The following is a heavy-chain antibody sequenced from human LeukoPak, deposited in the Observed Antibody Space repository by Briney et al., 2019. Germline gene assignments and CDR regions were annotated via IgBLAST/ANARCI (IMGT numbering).Heavy chain of an antibody. D-gene: IGHD4-17*01. CDR1: GLIFSKYW. Sequence: GGSLRLSCAASGLIFSKYWMTWVRQAPGKGLEWVSYISSSGSTIYYADSVKGRFTISRDNAKNSLYLQMNSLRAEDTAVYYCANGGRYGDKLDHWGQGTLVTVSS. CDR3: ANGGRYGDKLDH. V-gene: IGHV3-11*01. CDR2: ISSSGSTI. J-gene: IGHJ4*02.